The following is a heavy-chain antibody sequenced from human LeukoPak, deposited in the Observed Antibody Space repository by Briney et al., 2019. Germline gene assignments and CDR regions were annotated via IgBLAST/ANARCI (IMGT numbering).Heavy chain of an antibody. CDR3: ARGLRQYYYYYMDV. J-gene: IGHJ6*03. Sequence: SEALSLTCAVYGGSFSGYYWSWIRQPPGKGLEWIGEINHSGSTNYNPSLKSRVTISVDTSKNQFSLKLSSVTAADTAVYYCARGLRQYYYYYMDVWGKGTTVTVSS. CDR1: GGSFSGYY. CDR2: INHSGST. V-gene: IGHV4-34*01.